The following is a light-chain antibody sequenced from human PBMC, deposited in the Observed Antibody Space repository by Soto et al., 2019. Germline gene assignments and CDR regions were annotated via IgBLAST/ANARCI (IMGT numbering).Light chain of an antibody. CDR3: QQYDNWPPIT. Sequence: EIVMTQSPATLSVSPGDGATLSCRASQGISTNLAWYQQKPGQSPRLLIYGASTRAAGIPARLRGSRSGTEFTLTISSLLSEDFAVYYCQQYDNWPPITFGQGTRLEI. CDR1: QGISTN. CDR2: GAS. J-gene: IGKJ5*01. V-gene: IGKV3-15*01.